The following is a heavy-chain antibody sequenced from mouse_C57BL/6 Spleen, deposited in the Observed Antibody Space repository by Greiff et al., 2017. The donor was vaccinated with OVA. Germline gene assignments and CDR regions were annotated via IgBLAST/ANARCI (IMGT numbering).Heavy chain of an antibody. CDR1: GFTFSDYG. CDR3: AAAQGSCY. CDR2: ISSGSSTI. V-gene: IGHV5-17*01. Sequence: DVKLVESGGGLVKPGGSLKLSCAASGFTFSDYGMHWVRQAPEKGLEWVAYISSGSSTIYYADTVKGRFTISRDNAKNTLFLQMTSLRSEDTAMYYCAAAQGSCYWGQGTTLTVSS. J-gene: IGHJ2*01.